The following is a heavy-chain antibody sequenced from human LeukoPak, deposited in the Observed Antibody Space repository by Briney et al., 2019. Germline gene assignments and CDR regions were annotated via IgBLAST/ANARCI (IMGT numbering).Heavy chain of an antibody. J-gene: IGHJ4*02. CDR3: ARGVVVVTAAYYFDY. D-gene: IGHD2-21*02. Sequence: SDTLSLTCTVSGGSISSYYWSWIRQPPGKGLEWIGYIYYSGSTNYNPSLKSRVTISVDTSKNQFSLKLSSVTAADTAVYYCARGVVVVTAAYYFDYWGQGTLVTVSS. CDR2: IYYSGST. CDR1: GGSISSYY. V-gene: IGHV4-59*07.